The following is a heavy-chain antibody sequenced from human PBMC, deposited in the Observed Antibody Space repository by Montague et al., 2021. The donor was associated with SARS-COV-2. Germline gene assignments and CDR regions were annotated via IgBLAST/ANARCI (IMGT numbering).Heavy chain of an antibody. CDR3: ARLVWFGELSSENWFDP. CDR2: IDYSGXT. Sequence: SETLSLTCTVSGGSISSSSNYWGWIRQPPGKGLEWIGSIDYSGXTXYXXXXKXRVTISVDTSENQFSLKLNSVTAADTAVYYCARLVWFGELSSENWFDPWGQGTLVTVSS. D-gene: IGHD3-10*01. V-gene: IGHV4-39*01. J-gene: IGHJ5*02. CDR1: GGSISSSSNY.